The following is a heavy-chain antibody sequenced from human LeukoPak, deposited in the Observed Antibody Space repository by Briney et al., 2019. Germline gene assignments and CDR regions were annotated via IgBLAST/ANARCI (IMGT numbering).Heavy chain of an antibody. CDR3: GKVGPRYYDSSGYYGYYFDY. CDR2: ISWNSGRI. Sequence: GGSLKLSCEASGFTFDEYAMHWVRQAPGQGLEWVAGISWNSGRIGYAHSVQGRFTISSDNAKNSLYLQMNSLRAEDTALYYCGKVGPRYYDSSGYYGYYFDYWRQGTLVTVPS. CDR1: GFTFDEYA. J-gene: IGHJ4*02. D-gene: IGHD3-22*01. V-gene: IGHV3-9*01.